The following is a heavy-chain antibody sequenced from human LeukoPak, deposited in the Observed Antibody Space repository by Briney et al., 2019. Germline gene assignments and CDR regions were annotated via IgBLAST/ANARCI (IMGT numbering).Heavy chain of an antibody. CDR2: IYTSGST. CDR3: ARSPAGYCSSTSCYYTHFDY. V-gene: IGHV4-4*07. Sequence: SETLSLTCTVSGGSISSYYWSWIRQPAGKGLEWIGRIYTSGSTNYNPSLKSRVTMPVDTSKNQFSLKLSSVTAADTAVYYCARSPAGYCSSTSCYYTHFDYWGQGTLVTVSS. D-gene: IGHD2-2*01. J-gene: IGHJ4*02. CDR1: GGSISSYY.